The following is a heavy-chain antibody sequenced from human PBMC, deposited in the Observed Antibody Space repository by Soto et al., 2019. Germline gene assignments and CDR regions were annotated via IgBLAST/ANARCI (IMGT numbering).Heavy chain of an antibody. V-gene: IGHV1-18*01. CDR2: ISAYNGNT. D-gene: IGHD2-15*01. CDR1: GYTFTSYG. CDR3: ARVWAYFSGSSCLDY. J-gene: IGHJ4*02. Sequence: QVQLVQSGAEVKKPGASVRVSCRASGYTFTSYGISWVRQAPGQGLEWMGWISAYNGNTDYAQKLQGRVTMTTDTSTSTGDMERRSLRDDDTAVYYCARVWAYFSGSSCLDYWGQGTLFTVSS.